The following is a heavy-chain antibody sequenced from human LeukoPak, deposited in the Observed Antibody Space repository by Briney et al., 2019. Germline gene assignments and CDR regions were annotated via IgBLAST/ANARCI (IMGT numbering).Heavy chain of an antibody. CDR2: IRGSGRQT. CDR3: ARDPNGDYIGAFDFQR. J-gene: IGHJ1*01. Sequence: GGSLRLSCVASGFTFSNNAMMWFRLTQEKRLEWVSAIRGSGRQTFYADSVKGRFTISRDNFKNTLYLQMSNLRAGDSAVYYCARDPNGDYIGAFDFQRWGLGTLVTVSS. CDR1: GFTFSNNA. V-gene: IGHV3-23*01. D-gene: IGHD4-17*01.